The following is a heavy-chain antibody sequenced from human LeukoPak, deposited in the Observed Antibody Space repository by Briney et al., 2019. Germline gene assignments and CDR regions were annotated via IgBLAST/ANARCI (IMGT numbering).Heavy chain of an antibody. D-gene: IGHD3-10*01. V-gene: IGHV1-46*01. CDR2: INPSGGST. CDR3: ATDSMVRGVISSYYYGMDV. Sequence: ASVKVSCKASGYTFTSYYMHWVRQAPGQGLEWMGIINPSGGSTIYAQKFQGRVTMTEDTSTDTAYMELSSLRSEDTAVYYCATDSMVRGVISSYYYGMDVWGQGTTVTVSS. J-gene: IGHJ6*02. CDR1: GYTFTSYY.